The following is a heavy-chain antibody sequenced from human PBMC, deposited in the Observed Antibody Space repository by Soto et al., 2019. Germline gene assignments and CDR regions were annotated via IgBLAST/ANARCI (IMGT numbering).Heavy chain of an antibody. CDR3: ARGLYGDYELGYFDY. J-gene: IGHJ4*02. D-gene: IGHD4-17*01. CDR2: INAGNGNT. Sequence: GASVKVSCKASGYTFTSYAMHWVRHAPGQRLEWMGWINAGNGNTKYSQKFQGRVTITRDTSASTAYMELSSLRSEQTAVYYRARGLYGDYELGYFDYWGQGTLVTVSS. CDR1: GYTFTSYA. V-gene: IGHV1-3*01.